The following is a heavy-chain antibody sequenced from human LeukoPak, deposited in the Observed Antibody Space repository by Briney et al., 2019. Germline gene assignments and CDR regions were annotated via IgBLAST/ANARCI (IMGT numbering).Heavy chain of an antibody. J-gene: IGHJ6*02. D-gene: IGHD2-2*01. CDR2: IYYSGGT. CDR1: GGSISSGDYY. V-gene: IGHV4-30-4*01. CDR3: ARDIVVVPAAIGYGMDV. Sequence: PSETLSLTCTVSGGSISSGDYYWSWIRQPPGKGLEGFGYIYYSGGTYYDPSLKSRVTISVDTSKTQFSLKLSSVTAADTAVYYCARDIVVVPAAIGYGMDVWGQGTTVTVSS.